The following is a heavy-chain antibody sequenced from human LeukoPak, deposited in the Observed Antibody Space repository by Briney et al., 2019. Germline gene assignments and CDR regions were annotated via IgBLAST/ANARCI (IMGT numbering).Heavy chain of an antibody. Sequence: SVKVSCKASGGTFSGYAINWVRQAPGQGLEWMGGTIPIFGSASYAQKFQGRVTITADESTSTAYMELTSLRSEDTAVYYCARGGGRLMNPFDPWGQGTLVTVSS. D-gene: IGHD1-14*01. CDR3: ARGGGRLMNPFDP. CDR1: GGTFSGYA. J-gene: IGHJ5*02. CDR2: TIPIFGSA. V-gene: IGHV1-69*13.